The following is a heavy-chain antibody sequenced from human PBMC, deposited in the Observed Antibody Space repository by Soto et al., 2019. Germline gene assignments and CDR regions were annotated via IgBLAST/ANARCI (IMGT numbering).Heavy chain of an antibody. CDR2: ISAYNGNT. J-gene: IGHJ5*02. D-gene: IGHD3-10*01. CDR1: GYTFTSYG. Sequence: ASVKVSCKASGYTFTSYGISWVRQAPGQGLEWMGWISAYNGNTNYAQKLQGRVTMTTDTSTSTAYMELRSLRSDDTAGYYCGRDRAPPLWFGELTGWFDPWGQGTLVTVSS. CDR3: GRDRAPPLWFGELTGWFDP. V-gene: IGHV1-18*01.